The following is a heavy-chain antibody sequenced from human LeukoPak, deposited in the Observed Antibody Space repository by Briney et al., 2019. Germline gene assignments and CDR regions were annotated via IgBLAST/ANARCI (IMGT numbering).Heavy chain of an antibody. Sequence: GGSLRLSCAVSGFTFSSYWMSWVRQAPGKGLEWVANIKKDGSEKYYVDSVKGRFTISRDNAKNSLYLQMNSLRAEDTAVYYCARDWEGLLNWFDPWGQGTLVTVSS. CDR1: GFTFSSYW. V-gene: IGHV3-7*01. CDR3: ARDWEGLLNWFDP. D-gene: IGHD3-10*01. CDR2: IKKDGSEK. J-gene: IGHJ5*02.